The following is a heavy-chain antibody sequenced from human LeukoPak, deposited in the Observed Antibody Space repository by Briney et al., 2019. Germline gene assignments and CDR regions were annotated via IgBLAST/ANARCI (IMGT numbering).Heavy chain of an antibody. CDR3: ASSSGWYGY. Sequence: GGSLRLSCAASGFSFSSFSMNWVRQAPGRGLEWVSYITTSSSTIYYADSVKGRFTISRDNAKNSLYLQMSSLRAEDTAVYYCASSSGWYGYWGQGTLVTVSS. J-gene: IGHJ4*02. D-gene: IGHD6-19*01. V-gene: IGHV3-48*04. CDR2: ITTSSSTI. CDR1: GFSFSSFS.